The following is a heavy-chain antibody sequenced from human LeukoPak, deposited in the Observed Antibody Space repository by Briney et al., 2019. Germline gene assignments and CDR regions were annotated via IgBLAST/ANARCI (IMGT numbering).Heavy chain of an antibody. CDR3: ARGHDYGVAWFQH. V-gene: IGHV4-34*01. D-gene: IGHD4-17*01. CDR1: GGSFCGYY. Sequence: PSETLSLTCAVYGGSFCGYYWSWIRQPPGKGLEWIGEINHSGSTNYNPSLKSRVTISVDTSKNQFSLKLSSVTAADTAVYYCARGHDYGVAWFQHWGQGTLVTVSS. J-gene: IGHJ1*01. CDR2: INHSGST.